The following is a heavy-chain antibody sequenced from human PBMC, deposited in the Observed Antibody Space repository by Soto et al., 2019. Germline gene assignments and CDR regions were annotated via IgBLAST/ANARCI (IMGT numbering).Heavy chain of an antibody. CDR1: GFTFSSYG. CDR3: AKEEAFDY. V-gene: IGHV3-30*18. J-gene: IGHJ4*02. CDR2: ISYDGSNK. Sequence: GGSLRLSCAASGFTFSSYGMHWVRQAPGKGLEWVAVISYDGSNKYHADSVKGRFTISRDNSKNTLYLQMNSLRAEDTAVYYCAKEEAFDYWGQGTLVTVSS.